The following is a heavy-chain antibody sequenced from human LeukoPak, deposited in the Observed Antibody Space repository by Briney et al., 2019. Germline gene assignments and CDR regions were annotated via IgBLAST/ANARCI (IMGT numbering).Heavy chain of an antibody. CDR3: ASSSAAYYFDY. CDR1: GFTFSRYA. Sequence: GGSLRLSCAASGFTFSRYAMYWVRQAPGKGLEYVSTISSNGGSTYYASSVKGRFTVSRDNSRNTLYLQMGSLRGEDMAVYYCASSSAAYYFDYWGQGTLVTASS. J-gene: IGHJ4*02. CDR2: ISSNGGST. V-gene: IGHV3-64*01. D-gene: IGHD2-2*01.